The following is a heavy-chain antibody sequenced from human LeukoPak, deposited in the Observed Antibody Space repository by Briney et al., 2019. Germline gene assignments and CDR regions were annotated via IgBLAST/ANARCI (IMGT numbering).Heavy chain of an antibody. Sequence: ASVKVSCKTSGYTFAGYYIQWVRQAPGQGLEWMGWINAGNGNTKYSQKFQGRVTITRDTSASTAYMELSSLRSEDTAVYYCARWWDSSGLDYFDYWGQGTLVTVSS. CDR1: GYTFAGYY. CDR3: ARWWDSSGLDYFDY. V-gene: IGHV1-3*01. CDR2: INAGNGNT. D-gene: IGHD3-22*01. J-gene: IGHJ4*02.